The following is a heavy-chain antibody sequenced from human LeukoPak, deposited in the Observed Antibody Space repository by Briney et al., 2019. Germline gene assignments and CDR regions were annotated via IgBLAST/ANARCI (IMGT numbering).Heavy chain of an antibody. CDR3: AGRVDTAMAHFDY. D-gene: IGHD5-18*01. V-gene: IGHV5-51*01. CDR2: IYPGDSDT. Sequence: GESLKISCKGSGYSFTSYWIGWVRQMPGKGLEWMGIIYPGDSDTRYSPSFQGQVTISADKSISTAYLQWSSLKVSDTAMYYCAGRVDTAMAHFDYWGQGTLVTVSS. CDR1: GYSFTSYW. J-gene: IGHJ4*02.